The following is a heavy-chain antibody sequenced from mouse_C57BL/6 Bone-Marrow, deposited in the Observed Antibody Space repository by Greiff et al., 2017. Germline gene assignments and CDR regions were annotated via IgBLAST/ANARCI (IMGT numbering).Heavy chain of an antibody. Sequence: QVQLQQSGAELARPGASVKMSCKASGYTFTSYTMHWVKQRPGQGLEWIGYINPSSGYTKYNQKFKDKATLTADKSSRTAYMQLSSLTSEDSAVYYCARARNSYGYLAWFAYWGQGTLVTVSA. CDR1: GYTFTSYT. CDR2: INPSSGYT. J-gene: IGHJ3*01. V-gene: IGHV1-4*01. CDR3: ARARNSYGYLAWFAY. D-gene: IGHD2-2*01.